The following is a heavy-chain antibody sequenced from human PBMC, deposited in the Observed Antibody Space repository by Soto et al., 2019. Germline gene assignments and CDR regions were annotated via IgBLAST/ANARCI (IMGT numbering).Heavy chain of an antibody. CDR1: GGSISSGDYY. J-gene: IGHJ4*02. CDR2: IYYSGST. CDR3: DRGGIGATADY. D-gene: IGHD5-12*01. V-gene: IGHV4-30-4*01. Sequence: QVQLQESGPGLVKPSQTLSLTCTVSGGSISSGDYYWSWIRQPPGKGLEWIGYIYYSGSTYYNPSLKTRVTISLDTSKSQFSLKLSSVTAADTAVYYCDRGGIGATADYWGQGTLVAVSS.